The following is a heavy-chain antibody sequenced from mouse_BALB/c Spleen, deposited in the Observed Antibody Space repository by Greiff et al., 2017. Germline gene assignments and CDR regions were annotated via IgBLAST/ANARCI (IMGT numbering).Heavy chain of an antibody. J-gene: IGHJ3*01. CDR3: ARDEGAWFAY. CDR1: GFTFSDYN. V-gene: IGHV5-4*02. Sequence: EVQLVESGGGLVKPGGSLKLSCEASGFTFSDYNMYWVRQTPEKRLEWVATISDGGTYTDYPDRVKGRFTISRDNTKNNLYLQMSSLKSEDTAMYYCARDEGAWFAYWGQGTLVTVSA. CDR2: ISDGGTYT.